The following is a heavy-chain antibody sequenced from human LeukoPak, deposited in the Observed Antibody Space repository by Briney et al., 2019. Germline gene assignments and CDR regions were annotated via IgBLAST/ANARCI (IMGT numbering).Heavy chain of an antibody. Sequence: SQTLSLTCAISGDSVSSNSDAWNWVRQSPSRGLEWLGRTYYRSIWYNDYAVSVKSRMTINPDTSKNRFSLQLNSVTPEDTAVYYCARDPVVPTAIRAFDIWGQGTMVTVSS. CDR1: GDSVSSNSDA. CDR2: TYYRSIWYN. D-gene: IGHD2-2*01. V-gene: IGHV6-1*01. J-gene: IGHJ3*02. CDR3: ARDPVVPTAIRAFDI.